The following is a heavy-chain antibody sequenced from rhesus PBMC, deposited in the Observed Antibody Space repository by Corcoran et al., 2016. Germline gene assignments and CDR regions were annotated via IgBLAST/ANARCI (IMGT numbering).Heavy chain of an antibody. CDR3: ARGGSGTYFTDY. CDR1: GYSISSGYG. V-gene: IGHV4-122*02. D-gene: IGHD2-21*01. J-gene: IGHJ4*01. Sequence: QLQESGPGLVKPSETLSLTCAVSGYSISSGYGWSWIRQPPGKGLEWIGYISYSVNTNSNPSLKIRFTISGDTSKTQFSLNLSSVTAADTAVYYCARGGSGTYFTDYWGQGVLVTVSS. CDR2: ISYSVNT.